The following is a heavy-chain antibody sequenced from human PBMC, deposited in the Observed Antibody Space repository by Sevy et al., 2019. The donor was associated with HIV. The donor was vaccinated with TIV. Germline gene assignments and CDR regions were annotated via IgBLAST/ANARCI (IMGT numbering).Heavy chain of an antibody. CDR3: TTLLGVPFDY. J-gene: IGHJ4*02. CDR2: IRSKANNYAT. CDR1: EFNFRSSL. Sequence: GGSREPPFAVPEFNFRSSLSPGVPRPPGKGREGIGGIRSKANNYATAYFTSLKGRFTMSRDDSKSTAYLQMNSLKSEDTALYYCTTLLGVPFDYWGQGALVTVSS. D-gene: IGHD3-10*01. V-gene: IGHV3-73*01.